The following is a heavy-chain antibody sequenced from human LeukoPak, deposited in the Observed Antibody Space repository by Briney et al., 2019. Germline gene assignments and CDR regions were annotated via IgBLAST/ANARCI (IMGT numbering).Heavy chain of an antibody. Sequence: SSETLSLTCTVSGGSVSSGSYYWSWIRQPPGKGLEWIGEINHSGSTNYNPSLKSRVTISVDTSKNQFSLKLSSVTAADTAVYYCARGLPGYEAAFDIWGQGTMVTVSS. J-gene: IGHJ3*02. CDR3: ARGLPGYEAAFDI. CDR2: INHSGST. CDR1: GGSVSSGSYY. D-gene: IGHD5-12*01. V-gene: IGHV4-39*07.